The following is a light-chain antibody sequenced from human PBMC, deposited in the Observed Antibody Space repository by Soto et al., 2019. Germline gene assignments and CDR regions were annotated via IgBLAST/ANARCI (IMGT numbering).Light chain of an antibody. CDR2: EVT. CDR1: SSDVGGFHY. CDR3: SSYTSSSTLE. J-gene: IGLJ2*01. V-gene: IGLV2-8*01. Sequence: QSALTQPPSASGSPGQSVTISCTGTSSDVGGFHYVSWYQQHPGKAPKLMIYEVTKRPSGVPDRFSGSKSGNTASLTVSGLQAEDEADYYCSSYTSSSTLEFGGGTKVTVL.